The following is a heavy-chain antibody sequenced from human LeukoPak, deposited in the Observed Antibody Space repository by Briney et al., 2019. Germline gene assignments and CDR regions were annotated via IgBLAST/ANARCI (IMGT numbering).Heavy chain of an antibody. J-gene: IGHJ4*02. D-gene: IGHD3-3*01. V-gene: IGHV4-39*07. CDR2: IYYSGST. CDR1: GGSISSSSYY. CDR3: ASSAVSYPGGFLEWLLSSPFDY. Sequence: SETLSLTCTVSGGSISSSSYYWGWIRQPPGKGLEWIGSIYYSGSTYYNPSLKSRVTISVDTSKNQLSLKLSSVTAADTAVYYCASSAVSYPGGFLEWLLSSPFDYWGQGTLVTVSS.